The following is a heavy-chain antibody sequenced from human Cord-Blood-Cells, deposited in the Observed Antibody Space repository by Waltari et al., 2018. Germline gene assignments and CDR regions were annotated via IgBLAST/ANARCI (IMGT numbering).Heavy chain of an antibody. CDR2: INPNSGGT. CDR1: VYTFTGYY. V-gene: IGHV1-2*04. D-gene: IGHD3-3*01. J-gene: IGHJ3*02. Sequence: QVQLVQSGAEGKKPGASVTVSCKASVYTFTGYYMNWVRKDPVQGLEWMGWINPNSGGTNYAQKFQGWVTMTRDTSISTAYMELSRLRSDDTAVYYCARGYDFWSGYYAEDAFDIWGQGTMVTVSS. CDR3: ARGYDFWSGYYAEDAFDI.